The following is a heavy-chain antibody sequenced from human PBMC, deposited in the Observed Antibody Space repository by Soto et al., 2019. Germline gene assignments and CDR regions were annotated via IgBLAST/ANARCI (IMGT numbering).Heavy chain of an antibody. CDR2: ISYDGSLQ. J-gene: IGHJ4*02. Sequence: QAQLVESGGGVVQPGRSLRLSCAASGFAFSSYGMHWVRQAPGTGLEWVAVISYDGSLQHYADSVKGRFTISRDNSKNRVLLQMSSLRAEATAVYYCVSDRGYGHASVPYSWGQGTLVSVSS. CDR1: GFAFSSYG. D-gene: IGHD5-18*01. V-gene: IGHV3-30*13. CDR3: VSDRGYGHASVPYS.